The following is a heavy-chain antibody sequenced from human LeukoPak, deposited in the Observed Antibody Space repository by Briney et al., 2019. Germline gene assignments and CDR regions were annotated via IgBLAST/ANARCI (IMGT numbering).Heavy chain of an antibody. CDR1: GGTFSSYA. CDR2: IIPIFGTA. J-gene: IGHJ4*02. D-gene: IGHD2-15*01. V-gene: IGHV1-69*01. CDR3: AFSYCSGGSCYSGFDY. Sequence: SVKVSCKASGGTFSSYAISWVRQAPGQGLEWMGGIIPIFGTANYAQRFQGRVTITADESTSTAYMELSSLRSEDTAVYYCAFSYCSGGSCYSGFDYWGQGTLVTVSS.